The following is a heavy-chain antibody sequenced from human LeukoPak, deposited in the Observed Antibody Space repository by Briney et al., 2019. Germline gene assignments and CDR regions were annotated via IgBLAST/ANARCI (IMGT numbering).Heavy chain of an antibody. J-gene: IGHJ6*04. CDR3: ARVPGVCSTSSCYVATADV. CDR2: ISSGGTKF. Sequence: GGSLRLSCGASGFTLSDYSMKWVRQPPGKGGEWVSYISSGGTKFFYADCVKGRFTISRENDRNSVYVKMSGGRDEDRATYYCARVPGVCSTSSCYVATADVWGKGTPVSVSS. V-gene: IGHV3-48*02. D-gene: IGHD3-16*01. CDR1: GFTLSDYS.